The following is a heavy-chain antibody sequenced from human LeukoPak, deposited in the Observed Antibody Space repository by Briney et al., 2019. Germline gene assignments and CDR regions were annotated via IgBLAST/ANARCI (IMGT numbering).Heavy chain of an antibody. CDR3: ARLYYYDSSGGD. V-gene: IGHV3-30-3*01. Sequence: PGGSLRLSCAASGFTFSSYATHWVRRAPGKGLEWVAVISYDGSNKYYADSVKGRFTISRDNSKNTLYLQMNSLRAEDTAVYYCARLYYYDSSGGDWGQGTLVRLL. D-gene: IGHD3-22*01. J-gene: IGHJ4*02. CDR1: GFTFSSYA. CDR2: ISYDGSNK.